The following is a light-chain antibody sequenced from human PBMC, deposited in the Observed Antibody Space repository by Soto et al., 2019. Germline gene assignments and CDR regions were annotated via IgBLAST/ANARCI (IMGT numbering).Light chain of an antibody. CDR2: DVN. V-gene: IGLV2-14*03. J-gene: IGLJ2*01. Sequence: QSVLTQPASVSGSPGQSITISCTGTSSDIGAYNYVSWYQQHPGKAPKLMIYDVNIRPSGVSNRFSGSKSGNTASLTISGLQAEDEADYYCTSWTTSTTMIFVGGTKLTVL. CDR3: TSWTTSTTMI. CDR1: SSDIGAYNY.